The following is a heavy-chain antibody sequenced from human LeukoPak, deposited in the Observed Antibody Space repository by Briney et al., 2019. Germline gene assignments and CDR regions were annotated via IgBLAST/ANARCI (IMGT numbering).Heavy chain of an antibody. CDR3: ARVGRYDSSGYYYRDY. V-gene: IGHV3-74*01. CDR2: INSDGSST. D-gene: IGHD3-22*01. J-gene: IGHJ4*02. Sequence: WIRQVAGSLIIWDSRINSDGSSTSYADSVKGRFTISRDNAKNTLYLQINSLRAEDTAVYYCARVGRYDSSGYYYRDYWGQLTLVTVPS.